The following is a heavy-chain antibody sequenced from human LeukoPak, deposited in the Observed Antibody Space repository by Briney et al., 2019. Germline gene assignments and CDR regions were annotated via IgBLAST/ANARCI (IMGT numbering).Heavy chain of an antibody. J-gene: IGHJ4*02. CDR3: ARDPDY. CDR1: GFTFSSYG. CDR2: IWYDGSNK. V-gene: IGHV3-33*01. Sequence: PGGSLRLSCAASGFTFSSYGMHWVRQAPGKGLEWVAAIWYDGSNKYYADSVKGRFTISRDNSKNTLYLQMNSLRAEDTAVYYCARDPDYWGQGTLVTVSS.